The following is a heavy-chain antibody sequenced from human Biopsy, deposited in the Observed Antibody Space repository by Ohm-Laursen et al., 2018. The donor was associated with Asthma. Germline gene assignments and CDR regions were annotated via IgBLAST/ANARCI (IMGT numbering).Heavy chain of an antibody. D-gene: IGHD3-22*01. V-gene: IGHV3-53*01. J-gene: IGHJ4*02. CDR2: IYSGGTS. CDR1: GFTFSTQH. Sequence: SLRLSCSASGFTFSTQHLSWVRQAPGKGLEWVSVIYSGGTSHTADSVRGRFTISRDYSKNTLYLQMHSLRAEDTAVYYCARGDSSNWSHYYFDYWGQGTLVTVSS. CDR3: ARGDSSNWSHYYFDY.